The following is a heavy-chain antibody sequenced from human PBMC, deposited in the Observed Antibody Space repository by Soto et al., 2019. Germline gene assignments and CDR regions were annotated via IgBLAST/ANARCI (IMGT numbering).Heavy chain of an antibody. Sequence: QVQLAQSANEVKKPGASVRVSCKAAGYTFIRYGIAWVRQAPGQGLEWMGWISPYNDYTVYAQKFQGRVSMTADTSTRTVYMNLRGLKSDATAVYYCARGGYYDNSWGKLSHYGLAVWGQGPSVSVSS. CDR3: ARGGYYDNSWGKLSHYGLAV. CDR1: GYTFIRYG. V-gene: IGHV1-18*01. D-gene: IGHD3-16*01. J-gene: IGHJ6*02. CDR2: ISPYNDYT.